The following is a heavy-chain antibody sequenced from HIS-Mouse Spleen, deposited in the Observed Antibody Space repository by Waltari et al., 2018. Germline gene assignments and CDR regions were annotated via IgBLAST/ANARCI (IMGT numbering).Heavy chain of an antibody. CDR2: INSDGRST. V-gene: IGHV3-74*01. CDR1: GFTFSSDW. J-gene: IGHJ4*02. Sequence: EVQLVESGGGLVQPGGSLRLSGAASGFTFSSDWWQWVRQAPGTGLVWVLRINSDGRSTSYADSVKGRFTISRDNAKNTLYLQMNSLRAEDTAVYYCARGWYYFDYWGQGTLVTVSS. CDR3: ARGWYYFDY. D-gene: IGHD2-8*01.